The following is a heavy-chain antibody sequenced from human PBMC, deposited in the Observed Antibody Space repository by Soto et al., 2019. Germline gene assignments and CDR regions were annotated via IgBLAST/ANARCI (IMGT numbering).Heavy chain of an antibody. CDR2: INPNSGGT. Sequence: ASVKVSCKASGYTFTGYYMHWVRQAPGQGLEWMGWINPNSGGTNYAQKFQGRVTMTRDTSIGTAYMELSRLRSDDTAVYYCARDWVLRFLEWPPRGQWGQGTLVTVSS. CDR3: ARDWVLRFLEWPPRGQ. J-gene: IGHJ4*02. D-gene: IGHD3-3*01. CDR1: GYTFTGYY. V-gene: IGHV1-2*02.